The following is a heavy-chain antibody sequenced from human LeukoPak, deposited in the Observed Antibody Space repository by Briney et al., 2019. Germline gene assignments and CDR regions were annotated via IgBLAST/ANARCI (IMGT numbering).Heavy chain of an antibody. D-gene: IGHD3-10*01. V-gene: IGHV3-11*04. CDR2: ISSSVSTI. J-gene: IGHJ5*02. CDR1: GFTFSDYY. CDR3: AGSSGSYPNP. Sequence: GGSLRLSCAASGFTFSDYYMSWIRQAPGEGLEWVSYISSSVSTIYYADSVKGRFTISTDNAKNSLYLQMNSLRAEDTAVYYCAGSSGSYPNPWGQGTLVTVSS.